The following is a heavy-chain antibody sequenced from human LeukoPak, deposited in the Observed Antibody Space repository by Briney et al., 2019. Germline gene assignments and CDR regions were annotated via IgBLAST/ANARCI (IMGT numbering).Heavy chain of an antibody. D-gene: IGHD3-10*01. V-gene: IGHV1-2*02. CDR1: GYTFTGYY. CDR2: IDPNRGGT. Sequence: ASVKVSCKASGYTFTGYYMHWVRQAPGQGLEWMGWIDPNRGGTNYAQKFQGRVTMTRDTSISTAYMELSRLRSDDTAVYYCARERVLLWFGEGRNNGHYYYYMDVWGKGTTVTISS. J-gene: IGHJ6*03. CDR3: ARERVLLWFGEGRNNGHYYYYMDV.